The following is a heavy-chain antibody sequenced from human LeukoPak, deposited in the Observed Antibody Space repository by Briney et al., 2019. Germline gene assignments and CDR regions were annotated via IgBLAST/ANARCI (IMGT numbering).Heavy chain of an antibody. V-gene: IGHV3-7*01. CDR2: IKQDGSEK. J-gene: IGHJ6*04. CDR3: AELGITMIGGV. D-gene: IGHD3-10*02. Sequence: GGSLRLSCAASEFTFSTYWMSWVRQAPGKGLEWVADIKQDGSEKYYVHSVKGRFTISRDNAKNSLYLQMNSLRAEDTAVYYCAELGITMIGGVWGKGTTVTISS. CDR1: EFTFSTYW.